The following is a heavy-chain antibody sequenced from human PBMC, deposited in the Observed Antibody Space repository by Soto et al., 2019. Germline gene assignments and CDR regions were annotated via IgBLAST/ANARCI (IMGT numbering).Heavy chain of an antibody. V-gene: IGHV4-31*03. CDR2: IYYSGST. D-gene: IGHD2-2*01. J-gene: IGHJ4*02. CDR1: GGSISSGGYY. CDR3: ARYCSSTSCSRIIDY. Sequence: QVQLQESGPGLVKPSQTLSLTCTVSGGSISSGGYYWSWIRQHPGKGLEWIGYIYYSGSTYYNPSLNSRFTISVDTSKNQFSLKLSSVTAADTAVYYCARYCSSTSCSRIIDYWGQGTLVTVSS.